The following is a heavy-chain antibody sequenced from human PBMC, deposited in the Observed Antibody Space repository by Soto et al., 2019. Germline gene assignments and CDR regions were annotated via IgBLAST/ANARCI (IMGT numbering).Heavy chain of an antibody. J-gene: IGHJ5*02. V-gene: IGHV4-61*01. CDR3: ARGVAAAGGNWFDP. D-gene: IGHD6-13*01. CDR1: GGSVSSGSYY. Sequence: QVQLQESGPGLVKPSEALSLTCTVSGGSVSSGSYYWSWIRQPPGKGLEWIGYIYYSGSTNYNPSLKSRVTISVDTSKNQFSLKLSSVTAADTALYYCARGVAAAGGNWFDPWGQGTLVTVSS. CDR2: IYYSGST.